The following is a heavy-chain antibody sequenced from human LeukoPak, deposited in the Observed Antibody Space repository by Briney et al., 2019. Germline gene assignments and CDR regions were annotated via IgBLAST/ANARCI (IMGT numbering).Heavy chain of an antibody. CDR3: ARRNSGYDPAAGH. CDR1: GYNFNNNW. D-gene: IGHD5-12*01. J-gene: IGHJ4*02. Sequence: GESLKISCKGSGYNFNNNWIAWVRQMPGKGLELMGMIYPGDSDTRYSPSFQGQITISADKSFNTAYLQWGRLKASDTAMYYCARRNSGYDPAAGHWGQGTLVTVSS. V-gene: IGHV5-51*01. CDR2: IYPGDSDT.